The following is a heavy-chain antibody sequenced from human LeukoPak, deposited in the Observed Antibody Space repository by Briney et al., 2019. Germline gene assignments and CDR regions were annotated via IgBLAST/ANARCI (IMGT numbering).Heavy chain of an antibody. D-gene: IGHD3-22*01. Sequence: GASVKVSCKASGYTFTSYAMHWVRQAPGQRLEWMGWINAGNGNTKYSQKFQGRVTITRDTSASTAYMELRSLISEDTAMYYCARALGIVYSRPFDYWGQGTLVTVSS. CDR1: GYTFTSYA. CDR2: INAGNGNT. V-gene: IGHV1-3*01. CDR3: ARALGIVYSRPFDY. J-gene: IGHJ4*02.